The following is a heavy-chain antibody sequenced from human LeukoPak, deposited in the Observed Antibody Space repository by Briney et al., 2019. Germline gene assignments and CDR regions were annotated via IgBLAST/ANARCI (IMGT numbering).Heavy chain of an antibody. Sequence: ASVKVSCKASGYTFTSYYMHWVRQAPGQGLEWMGIINPSGGSTSYAQKFQGRVTMTRDTSPSTVYMELSSLRSEDTAVYYCARDPSRGIAAAGIGYWGQGTLVTVSS. J-gene: IGHJ4*02. CDR2: INPSGGST. CDR3: ARDPSRGIAAAGIGY. D-gene: IGHD6-13*01. CDR1: GYTFTSYY. V-gene: IGHV1-46*03.